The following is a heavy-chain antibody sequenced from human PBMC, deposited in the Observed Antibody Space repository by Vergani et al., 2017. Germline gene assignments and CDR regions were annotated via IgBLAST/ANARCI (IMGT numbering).Heavy chain of an antibody. J-gene: IGHJ5*02. D-gene: IGHD3-3*01. CDR1: GGSISSSSYY. V-gene: IGHV4-39*01. CDR2: IYYSGST. CDR3: AIYDLWSGYNGNWFDP. Sequence: QLQLPESGPGLVKPSETLSLTCTVSGGSISSSSYYWGWIRQPPGKGLEWIGSIYYSGSTYYNPSLKSRVTISVDTSKNQLSLKLSSVTAADTAVYYCAIYDLWSGYNGNWFDPWGQGTLVTVSS.